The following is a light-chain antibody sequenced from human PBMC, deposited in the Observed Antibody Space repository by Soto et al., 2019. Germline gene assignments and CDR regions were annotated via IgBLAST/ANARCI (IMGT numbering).Light chain of an antibody. CDR1: QSISTY. Sequence: DIQMTQSPSSLSASVGDRVTITCRASQSISTYLNWYQQMPGKAPQLLIYAASSLQSGVPSRFSGSGSGTDFTLTISSLQPEDFATYYCQQSYRTVWTFDQGTKVEIK. J-gene: IGKJ1*01. CDR3: QQSYRTVWT. CDR2: AAS. V-gene: IGKV1-39*01.